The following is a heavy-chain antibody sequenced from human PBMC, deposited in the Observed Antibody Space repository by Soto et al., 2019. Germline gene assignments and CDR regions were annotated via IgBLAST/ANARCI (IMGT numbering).Heavy chain of an antibody. CDR3: VREGGDLRGSGVFDY. J-gene: IGHJ4*02. CDR1: GFTFSFYT. D-gene: IGHD6-19*01. Sequence: EPQLVESGGGLVQPGGSLRLSCAASGFTFSFYTMNWVRQTPGKGLEWLAYISRGGSSIYYADSGKGRFTVSRDNANNSLSLQLNSLRREDTAVYYCVREGGDLRGSGVFDYWGQGTLVTVSS. CDR2: ISRGGSSI. V-gene: IGHV3-48*01.